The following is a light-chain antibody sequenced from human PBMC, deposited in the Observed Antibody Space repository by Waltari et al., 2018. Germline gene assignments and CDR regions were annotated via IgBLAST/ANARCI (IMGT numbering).Light chain of an antibody. V-gene: IGLV2-14*03. Sequence: QSALPQPASVSGSPRQSITISCPGTGSALGAFNYVSWYQQHSGKAPRLIIFGVSDWPSGISNRFSGSKSGNTASLTISGLQAEDEADYYCTSFTRAKTWVFGGGTKVTVL. CDR2: GVS. J-gene: IGLJ3*02. CDR1: GSALGAFNY. CDR3: TSFTRAKTWV.